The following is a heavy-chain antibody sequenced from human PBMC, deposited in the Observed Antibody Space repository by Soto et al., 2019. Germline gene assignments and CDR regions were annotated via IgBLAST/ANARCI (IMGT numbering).Heavy chain of an antibody. CDR1: GYSISSGYY. J-gene: IGHJ5*02. Sequence: SETLSLTCAVSGYSISSGYYWGWIRQPPGKGLEWIGSIYHSGSTYYNPSLKSRVTISVDTSKNQFSLKLSSVNAADTAVYYFARDWVYDILTGTNWFDPWGQGNLVTVSS. CDR3: ARDWVYDILTGTNWFDP. V-gene: IGHV4-38-2*02. CDR2: IYHSGST. D-gene: IGHD3-9*01.